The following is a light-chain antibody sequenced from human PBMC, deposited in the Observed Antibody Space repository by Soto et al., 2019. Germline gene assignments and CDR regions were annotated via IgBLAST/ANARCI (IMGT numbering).Light chain of an antibody. J-gene: IGLJ1*01. CDR2: HNN. CDR3: ASWDDGLTGYV. Sequence: QSVLTQPPSSSGTPGQRVTISCSGSNSNIGRNTVNWYQQLPGTAPKLLIYHNNQRPSGVPDRFSGSKSGTSASLAISGLQSDDESDYYCASWDDGLTGYVFGTGTKVTVL. V-gene: IGLV1-44*01. CDR1: NSNIGRNT.